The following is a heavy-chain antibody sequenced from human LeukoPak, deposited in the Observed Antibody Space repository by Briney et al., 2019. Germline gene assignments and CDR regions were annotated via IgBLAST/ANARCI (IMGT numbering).Heavy chain of an antibody. D-gene: IGHD3-22*01. CDR3: GRGGGRAVSSGYYGY. V-gene: IGHV1-69*05. CDR2: IIPIFGAA. CDR1: GGTFSSYA. Sequence: SVKVSCKASGGTFSSYAISWVRQAPGQGLEWMGRIIPIFGAANYAQKFQSRVTIITDESTSTAYMELSSLKSEDAAVYYCGRGGGRAVSSGYYGYWGQGTLVTVSS. J-gene: IGHJ4*02.